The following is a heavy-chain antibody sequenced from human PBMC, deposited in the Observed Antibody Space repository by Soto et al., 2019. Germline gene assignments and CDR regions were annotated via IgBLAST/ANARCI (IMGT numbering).Heavy chain of an antibody. D-gene: IGHD6-19*01. CDR2: IYYSGST. Sequence: PSETLSLTCTVSGGSISSSRYYWGWIRQPPGKGLEWIGSIYYSGSTYYNPSLKSRVTISVDTSKNQFSLKLSSVTAADTAVYYCARRYSSGWYEGGENYYYYGMDVWGQGTTVTVSS. V-gene: IGHV4-39*01. CDR1: GGSISSSRYY. CDR3: ARRYSSGWYEGGENYYYYGMDV. J-gene: IGHJ6*02.